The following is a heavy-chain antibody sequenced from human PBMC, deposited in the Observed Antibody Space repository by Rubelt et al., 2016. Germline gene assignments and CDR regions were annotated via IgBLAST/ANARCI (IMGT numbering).Heavy chain of an antibody. D-gene: IGHD6-13*01. Sequence: QVQLQQWGAGLLKPSETLSLTCAVYGGSFSGYYWSWIRQPPGKGLEWIGEINHSGSTNYNPSLKRLVTISVDTSKNQFSLKLSAVTGADTAVYYCASGLPRPRIAAANWFDPGGQGTLVTVSS. V-gene: IGHV4-34*01. J-gene: IGHJ5*02. CDR3: ASGLPRPRIAAANWFDP. CDR2: INHSGST. CDR1: GGSFSGYY.